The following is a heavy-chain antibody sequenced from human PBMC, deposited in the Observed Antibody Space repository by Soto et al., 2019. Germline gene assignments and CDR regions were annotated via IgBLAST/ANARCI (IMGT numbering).Heavy chain of an antibody. Sequence: QVKLVQSGAEVKKPGSSVKVSCKASGGTFSSYAISWVRQAPGQGLEWMGGIIPIFGTANYAQKFQGRVTITADESTSTAYSELSSLRSEDTAVYYCARDLGSYSPRPGYYFDYWGQGTLVTVSS. CDR1: GGTFSSYA. CDR2: IIPIFGTA. J-gene: IGHJ4*02. D-gene: IGHD4-4*01. V-gene: IGHV1-69*01. CDR3: ARDLGSYSPRPGYYFDY.